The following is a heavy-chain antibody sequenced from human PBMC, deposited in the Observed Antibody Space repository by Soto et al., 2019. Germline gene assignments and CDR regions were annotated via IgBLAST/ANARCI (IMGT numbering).Heavy chain of an antibody. Sequence: GGSLRLSCAASGFTFSNAWMSWVRQAPGKGLEWVGRIKSKTDGGTTDYAAPVKGRFTISRDDSKNTLYLQMNSLKTEDTAVYYCTTHYYDSSGYYYALYDYWGQGTLVTVS. D-gene: IGHD3-22*01. CDR2: IKSKTDGGTT. J-gene: IGHJ4*02. CDR3: TTHYYDSSGYYYALYDY. V-gene: IGHV3-15*01. CDR1: GFTFSNAW.